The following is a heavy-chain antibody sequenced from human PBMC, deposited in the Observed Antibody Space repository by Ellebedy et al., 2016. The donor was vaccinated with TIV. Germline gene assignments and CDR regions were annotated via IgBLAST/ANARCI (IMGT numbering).Heavy chain of an antibody. CDR3: AKAAAGTADAFDI. V-gene: IGHV4-59*01. D-gene: IGHD6-13*01. J-gene: IGHJ3*02. CDR2: ISYTGST. CDR1: GGSISSYY. Sequence: MPSETLSLTCTVSGGSISSYYWSWIRQTPGKGPEFLGYISYTGSTNYNPSLKSRATMSVDTSKNQFSLKLTSVTAADTAMYYCAKAAAGTADAFDIWGQGRMVIVSS.